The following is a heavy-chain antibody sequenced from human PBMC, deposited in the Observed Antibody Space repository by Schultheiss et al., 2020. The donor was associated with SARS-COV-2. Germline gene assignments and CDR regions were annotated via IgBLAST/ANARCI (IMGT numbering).Heavy chain of an antibody. Sequence: SETLSLTCAVSGGSISSGDSSWSWIRQPPGKDLEWVGYIFYSGNTDYNPSLKSRLTISVDTSKNQFSLKLRSVTAADTAVYFCARCSSGYYGFDSWGQGTLVTVSS. CDR3: ARCSSGYYGFDS. CDR2: IFYSGNT. J-gene: IGHJ4*02. D-gene: IGHD3-22*01. V-gene: IGHV4-61*08. CDR1: GGSISSGDSS.